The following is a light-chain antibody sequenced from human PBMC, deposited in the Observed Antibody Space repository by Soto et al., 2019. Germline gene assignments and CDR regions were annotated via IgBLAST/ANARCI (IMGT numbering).Light chain of an antibody. Sequence: DIQMTQSPSSLSASVGYRFTITCGASQGIRNDLGWYQQKPGKAPKRLIYAASSLQSGVPSRFSGSGSGTEFTLTINSLQPDDFATYYCQQYHIYSGTFGQGTKVDIK. J-gene: IGKJ1*01. CDR2: AAS. CDR1: QGIRND. CDR3: QQYHIYSGT. V-gene: IGKV1-17*01.